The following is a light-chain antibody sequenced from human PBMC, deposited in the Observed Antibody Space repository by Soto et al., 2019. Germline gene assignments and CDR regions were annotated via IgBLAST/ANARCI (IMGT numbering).Light chain of an antibody. CDR2: KIS. Sequence: DVVMTQSPLSLPVTLGQPASISCRSSQSLVHSNGDTFLNWFHQRPGQSPRRLISKISDRDSGVPDRFSGSGSGTDFTLRISRVEAEDVGLYYCMQGSHWPYTVGQGTRLEI. CDR1: QSLVHSNGDTF. V-gene: IGKV2-30*02. CDR3: MQGSHWPYT. J-gene: IGKJ2*01.